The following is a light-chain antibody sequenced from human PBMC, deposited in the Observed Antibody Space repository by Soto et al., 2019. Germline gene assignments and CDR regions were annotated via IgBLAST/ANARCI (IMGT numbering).Light chain of an antibody. Sequence: DIQMTQSPSSLSASVGDRVTITCRASQSISSYLNWYQQKPGKAPKILIYAASRLQSGVPSRFSGSGSGTEFALTIGVLQPDDVAPYYGQRSYSTPPAFGQGTDVDVK. CDR2: AAS. V-gene: IGKV1-39*01. CDR3: QRSYSTPPA. J-gene: IGKJ1*01. CDR1: QSISSY.